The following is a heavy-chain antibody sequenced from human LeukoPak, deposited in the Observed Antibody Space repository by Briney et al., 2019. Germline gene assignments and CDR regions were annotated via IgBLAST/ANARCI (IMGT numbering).Heavy chain of an antibody. D-gene: IGHD5-12*01. V-gene: IGHV4-34*01. Sequence: SETLSLTCAVYGGSFSGYYWSWICQPPGKGLEWIGEINHSGSTNYNPSLKSRVTISVDTSKNQFSLKLSSVTAADTAVYYCARQGGGYRDYWGQGTLVTVSS. CDR1: GGSFSGYY. CDR2: INHSGST. J-gene: IGHJ4*02. CDR3: ARQGGGYRDY.